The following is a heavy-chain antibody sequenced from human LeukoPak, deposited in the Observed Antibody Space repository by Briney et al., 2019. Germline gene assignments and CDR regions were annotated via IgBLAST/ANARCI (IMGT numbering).Heavy chain of an antibody. CDR3: AMNTPLAY. CDR1: GFTFSNYA. V-gene: IGHV3-23*01. CDR2: ISSSGGSA. Sequence: GGSLRLSCAASGFTFSNYAMNWVRQAPGKGLEWVSTISSSGGSAFYADSLKGRFTISRDNSKNTLYLQMNSLRAEDTALYYCAMNTPLAYWGQGTLVAVSS. J-gene: IGHJ4*02. D-gene: IGHD5-18*01.